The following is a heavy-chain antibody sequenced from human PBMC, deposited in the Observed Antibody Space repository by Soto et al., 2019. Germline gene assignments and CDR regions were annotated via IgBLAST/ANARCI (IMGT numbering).Heavy chain of an antibody. D-gene: IGHD2-21*01. CDR3: AKDRRAGGTSAFYSDF. CDR2: ISATGGGT. Sequence: LRLSCAAAVCKFSNYAMSLVGQAPGNGLEWVSLISATGGGTYYADSVKGRFTISRDNSHNTRYLQVHSLTAEDTAVYYCAKDRRAGGTSAFYSDFWGQGAQVTVAS. J-gene: IGHJ4*02. CDR1: VCKFSNYA. V-gene: IGHV3-23*01.